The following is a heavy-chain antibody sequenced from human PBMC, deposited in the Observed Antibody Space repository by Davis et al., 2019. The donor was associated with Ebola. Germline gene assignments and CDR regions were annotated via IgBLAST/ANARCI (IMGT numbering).Heavy chain of an antibody. J-gene: IGHJ6*02. D-gene: IGHD2-15*01. CDR2: IVPSFGTA. V-gene: IGHV1-69*13. CDR1: GGTFSRYG. Sequence: AASVKVSCKTSGGTFSRYGISWVRQAPGQGLEWMGGIVPSFGTANYAQNFQGRVTITADDSTSTAYMELSSLRSEDTAVYYCAANIVLAPDNYYYYYGMDVWGQGTTVTVSS. CDR3: AANIVLAPDNYYYYYGMDV.